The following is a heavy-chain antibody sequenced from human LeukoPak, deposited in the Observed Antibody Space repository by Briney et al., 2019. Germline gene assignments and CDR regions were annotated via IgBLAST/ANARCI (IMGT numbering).Heavy chain of an antibody. CDR3: TGGGDAFDY. Sequence: SQTLSLTCAISGDSVSSSSAAWSWVRQSPSRGLEWLGRTDYRSEWYNDYAIFVKSRITINPDTSQNQFSLRLNSVTREDTAVYFCTGGGDAFDYWGQGTLVTVSS. CDR2: TDYRSEWYN. J-gene: IGHJ4*02. CDR1: GDSVSSSSAA. D-gene: IGHD3-10*01. V-gene: IGHV6-1*01.